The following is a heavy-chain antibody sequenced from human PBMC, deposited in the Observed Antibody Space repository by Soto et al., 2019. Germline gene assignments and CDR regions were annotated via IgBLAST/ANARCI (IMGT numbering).Heavy chain of an antibody. Sequence: EVQLVESGGGLVQPGRSLRLSCAASGFTIDDYAMHWVRQPPGKGLEWVSGVSWNSGFTGYADSVKGRFTISRDNAKNSLYLQTNSLRAEDTALYYCVKGGSAPVAMLDAFDIWGQGTRVTVSS. CDR1: GFTIDDYA. CDR2: VSWNSGFT. CDR3: VKGGSAPVAMLDAFDI. J-gene: IGHJ3*02. D-gene: IGHD2-2*01. V-gene: IGHV3-9*01.